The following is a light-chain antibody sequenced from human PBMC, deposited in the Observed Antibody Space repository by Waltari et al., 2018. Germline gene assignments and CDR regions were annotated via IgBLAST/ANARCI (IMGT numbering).Light chain of an antibody. CDR2: EVS. J-gene: IGLJ1*01. V-gene: IGLV2-14*01. CDR1: SNDVGVYGY. CDR3: SSHTSSVPHV. Sequence: QSALTQPASVSGSPGQSITISCTGTSNDVGVYGYVSWYQQYPGKAPKLIIYEVSYRPSGISTRFSGSKSGNTASLTISGLQAEDEADYYCSSHTSSVPHVFGTGTRVTVV.